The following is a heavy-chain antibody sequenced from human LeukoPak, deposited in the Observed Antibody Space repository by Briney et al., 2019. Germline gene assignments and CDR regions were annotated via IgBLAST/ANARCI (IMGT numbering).Heavy chain of an antibody. CDR3: AKRGSAAGTYNWFDT. D-gene: IGHD6-13*01. Sequence: GGSLRLSCAASGFTFNNYAMRWFRQAPGKGLEWVSAISGSGGSTYYADSVKGRFTISRDNSKNTLYLQMDSLRADDTAVYYCAKRGSAAGTYNWFDTWGQGTLVTVSS. CDR2: ISGSGGST. V-gene: IGHV3-23*01. J-gene: IGHJ5*02. CDR1: GFTFNNYA.